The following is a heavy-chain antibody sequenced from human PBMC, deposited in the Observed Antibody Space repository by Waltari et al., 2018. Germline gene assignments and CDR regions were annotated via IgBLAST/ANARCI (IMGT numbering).Heavy chain of an antibody. D-gene: IGHD1-26*01. Sequence: EVQLVASGGGLVQPGRSLRLACAASGFPFDDYAMHWVRQAPGKGLEWVSGISWNSGNIGYADSVKGRFTISRDNAKNSLYLQMNSLRTGDTALYYCAKGHSGSYGLDSWGQGTLVTVSP. CDR2: ISWNSGNI. J-gene: IGHJ4*02. V-gene: IGHV3-9*01. CDR1: GFPFDDYA. CDR3: AKGHSGSYGLDS.